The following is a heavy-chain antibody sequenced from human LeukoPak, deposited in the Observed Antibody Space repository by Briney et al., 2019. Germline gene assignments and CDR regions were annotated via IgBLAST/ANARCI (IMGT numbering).Heavy chain of an antibody. Sequence: ASVKVSCKASGYTFTGYYMHWVRQAPGLGLDWMGCINPNSGGTYYAQKFQGRVTMTRDTSITTSYMELSRLRSDDTAVYYCARGGGYNYFDYWGQGTLVTVSS. D-gene: IGHD5-24*01. CDR3: ARGGGYNYFDY. J-gene: IGHJ4*02. CDR2: INPNSGGT. CDR1: GYTFTGYY. V-gene: IGHV1-2*02.